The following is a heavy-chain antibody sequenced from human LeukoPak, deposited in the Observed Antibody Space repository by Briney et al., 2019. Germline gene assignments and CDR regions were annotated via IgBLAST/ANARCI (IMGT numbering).Heavy chain of an antibody. CDR2: ISGGSSGST. V-gene: IGHV3-23*01. J-gene: IGHJ4*02. CDR1: GFTFSDYA. D-gene: IGHD2-15*01. CDR3: AKDQGWELRGVSDY. Sequence: PGGSLRLSCAASGFTFSDYAMSWVRQAPGKGLEWLSVISGGSSGSTYYADSVTGRFTVSRDNSKNTLYLQMNSLRAEDTAVYYCAKDQGWELRGVSDYWGQGTLVTVSS.